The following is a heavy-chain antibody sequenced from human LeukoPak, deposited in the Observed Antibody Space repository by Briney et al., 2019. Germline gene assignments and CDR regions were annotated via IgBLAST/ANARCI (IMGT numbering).Heavy chain of an antibody. Sequence: GESLRLSCAASGFTFSSYSMNWVRQAPGKGLEWVSSISSSSSYIYYADSVKGRFTISRDNAKNSLYLQMNSLRAEDTAVYYCAREGNDDDAFDYWGQGTLVTVSS. D-gene: IGHD1-1*01. V-gene: IGHV3-21*01. J-gene: IGHJ4*02. CDR2: ISSSSSYI. CDR1: GFTFSSYS. CDR3: AREGNDDDAFDY.